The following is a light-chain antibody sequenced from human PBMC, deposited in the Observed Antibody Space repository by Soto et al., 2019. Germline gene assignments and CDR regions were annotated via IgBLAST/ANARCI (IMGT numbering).Light chain of an antibody. CDR3: QHYTTYSGT. CDR1: QSISSW. V-gene: IGKV1-5*03. Sequence: DIQMTQSPSTLSASVGDRVTITCRASQSISSWLAWYQQIPGKAPKLLIYKASSLESGVPSRFSGSGSGTEFTLTISSLQPDDFATYYCQHYTTYSGTFGRGTKVDIK. CDR2: KAS. J-gene: IGKJ1*01.